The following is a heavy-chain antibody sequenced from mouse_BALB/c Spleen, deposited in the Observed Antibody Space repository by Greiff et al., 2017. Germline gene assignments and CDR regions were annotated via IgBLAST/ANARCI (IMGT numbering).Heavy chain of an antibody. Sequence: EVKLQESGGGLVQPGGSRKLSCAASGFTFSSFGMHWVRQAPEKGLEWVAYISSGSSTIYYADTVKGRFTISRDNPKNTLFLQMTSLRSEDTAMYYCARASYYGPYYYAMDYWGQGTSVTVSS. V-gene: IGHV5-17*02. CDR2: ISSGSSTI. J-gene: IGHJ4*01. CDR3: ARASYYGPYYYAMDY. CDR1: GFTFSSFG. D-gene: IGHD1-2*01.